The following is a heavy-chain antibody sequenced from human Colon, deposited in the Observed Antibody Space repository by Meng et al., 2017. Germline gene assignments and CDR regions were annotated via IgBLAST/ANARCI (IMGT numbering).Heavy chain of an antibody. CDR1: GGPIINSNYS. D-gene: IGHD3-22*01. CDR2: VYYSGST. V-gene: IGHV4-39*07. CDR3: VKGISINYDDSGSFDL. Sequence: SETLSLTCSVSGGPIINSNYSWGWIRQPPGKGLERIGSVYYSGSTYYNPALKNRVTISGDTSKSQFSLKLNSVSAADTAVYYCVKGISINYDDSGSFDLWGLGTLVTVSS. J-gene: IGHJ4*02.